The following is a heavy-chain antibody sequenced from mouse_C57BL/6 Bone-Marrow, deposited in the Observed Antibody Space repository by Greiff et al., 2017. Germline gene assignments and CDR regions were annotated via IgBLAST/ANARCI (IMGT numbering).Heavy chain of an antibody. Sequence: VQLQQSGAELVRPGASVKLSCTASGFNIKDDYMHWVKQRPEQGLEWIGRIDPENGDTDYAAKFQGKAPLTADTSSNTAYLQLSSRTSDVTVFYYCTSLLCLSYWGQGTLVTVSA. J-gene: IGHJ3*01. V-gene: IGHV14-4*01. CDR3: TSLLCLSY. CDR1: GFNIKDDY. CDR2: IDPENGDT. D-gene: IGHD2-2*01.